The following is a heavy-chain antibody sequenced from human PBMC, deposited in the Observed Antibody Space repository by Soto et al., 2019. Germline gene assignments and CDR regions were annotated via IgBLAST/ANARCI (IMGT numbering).Heavy chain of an antibody. V-gene: IGHV4-61*05. CDR3: ARRWGRTFDY. CDR2: IYYSGST. D-gene: IGHD7-27*01. CDR1: GGSISSSSYY. Sequence: SETLSLTCTVSGGSISSSSYYWGWIRQPPGKGLEWIGYIYYSGSTNYNPSLKSRVTISVDTSKNQFSLKLSSVTAADTAVYYCARRWGRTFDYWGQGTRVTVSS. J-gene: IGHJ4*02.